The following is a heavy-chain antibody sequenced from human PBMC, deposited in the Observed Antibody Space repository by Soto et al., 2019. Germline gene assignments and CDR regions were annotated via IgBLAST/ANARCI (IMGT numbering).Heavy chain of an antibody. Sequence: GGSLRLSCAASGFTFGSYSMNWVRQAPGKGLEWVSSISSSSSYIYYADSVKGRFTISRDNAKNSLYLQMNSLRAEDTAVYYCARDSSSHQIYYYYGMDVWGQGTTVTVSS. D-gene: IGHD6-6*01. CDR3: ARDSSSHQIYYYYGMDV. CDR1: GFTFGSYS. J-gene: IGHJ6*02. V-gene: IGHV3-21*01. CDR2: ISSSSSYI.